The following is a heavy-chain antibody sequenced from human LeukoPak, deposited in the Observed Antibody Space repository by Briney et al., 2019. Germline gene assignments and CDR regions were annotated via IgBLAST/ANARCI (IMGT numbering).Heavy chain of an antibody. Sequence: GGSLRLSCAASGFTFSSNWMHWVRQAPGKGLVWVSRINTDGSSTSYADSVKGRFTISRDNAKNTLYLQMNSLRAEDTAVYYCASPGTTVTTRNAFDIWGQGTMVTVSS. CDR1: GFTFSSNW. J-gene: IGHJ3*02. CDR2: INTDGSST. V-gene: IGHV3-74*01. CDR3: ASPGTTVTTRNAFDI. D-gene: IGHD4-17*01.